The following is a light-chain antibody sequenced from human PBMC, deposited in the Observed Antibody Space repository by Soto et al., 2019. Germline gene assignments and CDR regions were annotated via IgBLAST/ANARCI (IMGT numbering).Light chain of an antibody. CDR2: YDT. CDR3: QVWDLGSGVI. Sequence: SYELTQPPAVSVAPGKTAKITCGGSNVGSKSVHWYQQKPGQAPVLVIYYDTDRPSGVPERLSGSNAGSTAALTISRVEAGDEADYYCQVWDLGSGVIFGGGTNLTVL. V-gene: IGLV3-21*04. CDR1: NVGSKS. J-gene: IGLJ2*01.